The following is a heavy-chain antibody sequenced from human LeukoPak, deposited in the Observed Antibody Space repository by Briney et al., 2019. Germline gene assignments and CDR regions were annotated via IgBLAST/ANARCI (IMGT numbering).Heavy chain of an antibody. CDR3: AIGVVITTAFDN. Sequence: GGSLRLSCAASGFTFNNYWMHWVRQAPGEGLVWVSGINSDGSSATYADSVKGRFTISRDNAKSTLYLEMNSLRAEDMAVYYCAIGVVITTAFDNWGQGTLVTVSS. V-gene: IGHV3-74*01. D-gene: IGHD3-22*01. J-gene: IGHJ4*02. CDR2: INSDGSSA. CDR1: GFTFNNYW.